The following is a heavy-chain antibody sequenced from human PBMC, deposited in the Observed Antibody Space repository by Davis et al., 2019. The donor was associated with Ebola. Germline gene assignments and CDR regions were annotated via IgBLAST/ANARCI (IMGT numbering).Heavy chain of an antibody. CDR2: IIPISATA. Sequence: SVKVSCKASGGTFNGYSITWVRQAPGQGLEWMGGIIPISATANYVQSFQGSVTITADESTSTAYMELTSLRSEDTAIYYCAKAYTVVVERATMGISLDPWGQGTLVTVSS. J-gene: IGHJ5*02. CDR1: GGTFNGYS. V-gene: IGHV1-69*13. CDR3: AKAYTVVVERATMGISLDP. D-gene: IGHD2-15*01.